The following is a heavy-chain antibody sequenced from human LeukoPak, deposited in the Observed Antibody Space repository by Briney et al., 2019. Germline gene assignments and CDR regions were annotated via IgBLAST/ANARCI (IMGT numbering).Heavy chain of an antibody. CDR3: AKDLGIAAAGRGYFDY. J-gene: IGHJ4*02. CDR1: GLTFSSYS. V-gene: IGHV3-21*04. CDR2: ISSSSSYI. D-gene: IGHD6-13*01. Sequence: GGSLRLSCAASGLTFSSYSMNWVRQAPGKGLEWVSSISSSSSYIYYADSVKGRFTISRDNAKNSLYLQMNSLRAEDTAVYYCAKDLGIAAAGRGYFDYWGQGTLVTVSS.